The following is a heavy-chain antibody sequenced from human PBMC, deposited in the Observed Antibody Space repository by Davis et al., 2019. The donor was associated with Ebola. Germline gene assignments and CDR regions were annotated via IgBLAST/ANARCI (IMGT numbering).Heavy chain of an antibody. CDR1: GDSLSGFY. D-gene: IGHD1-26*01. CDR3: AGGGQGVGAGRWLDP. CDR2: NYYTGRV. J-gene: IGHJ5*02. Sequence: GSLRPSCSVSGDSLSGFYWSWIRQTPGKGLEWIGYNYYTGRVEYNPPLQSRVTISIDTSESRFSLKLTSVTPADTAVYYCAGGGQGVGAGRWLDPWGQGNLVIVSS. V-gene: IGHV4-59*01.